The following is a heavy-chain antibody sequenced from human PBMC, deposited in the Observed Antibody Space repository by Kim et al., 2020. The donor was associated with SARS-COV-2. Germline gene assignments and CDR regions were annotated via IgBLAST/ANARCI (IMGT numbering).Heavy chain of an antibody. CDR1: GYTLTELS. V-gene: IGHV1-24*01. D-gene: IGHD2-21*02. CDR3: ATDGAYCGGDCYYNWFDP. CDR2: FDPEDGET. J-gene: IGHJ5*02. Sequence: ASVKVSCKVSGYTLTELSMHWVRQAPGKGLEWMGGFDPEDGETIYAQKFQGRVTMTEDTSTDTAYMELSSLRSEDTAVYYCATDGAYCGGDCYYNWFDPWGQGTLVTVSS.